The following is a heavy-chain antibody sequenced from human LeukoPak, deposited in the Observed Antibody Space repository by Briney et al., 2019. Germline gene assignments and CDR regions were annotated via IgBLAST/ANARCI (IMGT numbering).Heavy chain of an antibody. V-gene: IGHV3-23*01. CDR1: GFTLSIYA. Sequence: GGSLRLSCAASGFTLSIYAMSWVRQAPGKGLEWVSATSSSDAGTYYADSVRGRFTISRDNSKNTLYLQMNSLRAEDAAVYYCAKAPVTSCRGAYCYPFDYWGQGTLVTVSS. D-gene: IGHD2-21*01. CDR3: AKAPVTSCRGAYCYPFDY. CDR2: TSSSDAGT. J-gene: IGHJ4*02.